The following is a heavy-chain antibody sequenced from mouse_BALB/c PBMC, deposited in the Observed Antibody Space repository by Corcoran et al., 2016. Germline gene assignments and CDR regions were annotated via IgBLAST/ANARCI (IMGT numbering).Heavy chain of an antibody. J-gene: IGHJ4*01. D-gene: IGHD2-3*01. CDR1: GYTFTNYG. V-gene: IGHV9-1*02. CDR3: ARSGYDGWPMGY. CDR2: INTYTGEP. Sequence: QIQLVQSGPELKKPGETVKISCKASGYTFTNYGMNWVKQAPGKGLKWMGWINTYTGEPTYADDFKGRFAFSLETSASTAYLQINNLKNEDMATYFCARSGYDGWPMGYWGQGTSVTVSS.